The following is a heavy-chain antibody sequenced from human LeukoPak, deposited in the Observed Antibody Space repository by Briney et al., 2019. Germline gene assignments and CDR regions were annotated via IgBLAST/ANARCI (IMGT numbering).Heavy chain of an antibody. CDR1: GYTFTSYD. V-gene: IGHV1-8*03. CDR3: ARDSGRDGAFDI. D-gene: IGHD3-10*01. CDR2: MNPNSGNT. Sequence: ASVKVSCKASGYTFTSYDINWVRQATGQGLEWMGWMNPNSGNTGYAQKFQGRVTITRNTSISTAYMELSSLRSDDTAVYYCARDSGRDGAFDIWGQGTMVTVSS. J-gene: IGHJ3*02.